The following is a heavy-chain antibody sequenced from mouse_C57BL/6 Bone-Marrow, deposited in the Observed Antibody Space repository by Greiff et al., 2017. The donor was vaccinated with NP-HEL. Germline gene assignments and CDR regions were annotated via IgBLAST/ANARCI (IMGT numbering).Heavy chain of an antibody. CDR2: IWTGGGT. D-gene: IGHD6-1*01. Sequence: QVQLKESGPGLVAPSQSLSITCTVSGFSLTSYAISWVRQPPGKGLEWLGVIWTGGGTNYNSALKSRLTISKENSKSQVSLKINNLQTDDTARYYCARNASGHWYFDVWGTGTTVTVSS. CDR3: ARNASGHWYFDV. CDR1: GFSLTSYA. J-gene: IGHJ1*03. V-gene: IGHV2-9-1*01.